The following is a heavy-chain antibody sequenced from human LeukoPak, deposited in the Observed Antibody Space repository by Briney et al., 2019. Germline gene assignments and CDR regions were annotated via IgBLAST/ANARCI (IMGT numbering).Heavy chain of an antibody. Sequence: PSETLPLTCTVSGGSISSGGYYWSWIRQHPGKGLEWIGYIYYSGSTYYNPSLKSRVTISVDTSKNQFSLKLSSVTAADTAVYYCARGGGSYYFDYWGQGTLVTVSS. J-gene: IGHJ4*02. D-gene: IGHD1-26*01. CDR3: ARGGGSYYFDY. CDR1: GGSISSGGYY. CDR2: IYYSGST. V-gene: IGHV4-31*03.